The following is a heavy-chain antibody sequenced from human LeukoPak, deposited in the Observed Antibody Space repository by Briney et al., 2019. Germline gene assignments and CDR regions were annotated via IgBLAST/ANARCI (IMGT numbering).Heavy chain of an antibody. J-gene: IGHJ4*02. D-gene: IGHD1-14*01. Sequence: GGSLRLSCAASGFTFSSYGMHWVRQAPGKGLEWVAVIWYDGSNKYYADSVKGRFTISRDNSKNTLYLQMNSLRAEDTAVYYCARPDKYAYYFDYWGQGTLVTVSS. CDR2: IWYDGSNK. V-gene: IGHV3-33*01. CDR3: ARPDKYAYYFDY. CDR1: GFTFSSYG.